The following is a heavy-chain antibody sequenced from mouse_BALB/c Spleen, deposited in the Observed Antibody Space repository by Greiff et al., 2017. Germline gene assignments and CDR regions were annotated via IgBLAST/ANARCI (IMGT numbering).Heavy chain of an antibody. Sequence: QVQLQQSGAELVRPGVSVKISCKGSGYTFTDYAMHWVKQSHAKGLEWIGVISTYYGDASYNQKFKGKATMTVDKSSSTAYMERARLTSEDSAIYYGGREGGNYYAMDDWGQGTSVTVSS. CDR1: GYTFTDYA. CDR3: GREGGNYYAMDD. V-gene: IGHV1S137*01. J-gene: IGHJ4*01. CDR2: ISTYYGDA.